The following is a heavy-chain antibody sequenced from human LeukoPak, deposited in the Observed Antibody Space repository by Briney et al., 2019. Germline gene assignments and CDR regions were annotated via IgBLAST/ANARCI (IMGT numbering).Heavy chain of an antibody. Sequence: GGSLRLSCAASGFTFTSSAMNWVRQAPGKGLEWVSCISSSSSYTNYADSVKGRFTISRDNAKNSLYLQMNSLRAEDTAVYYCARAAVAATRTFDYWGQGTLVTVSS. J-gene: IGHJ4*02. CDR2: ISSSSSYT. CDR3: ARAAVAATRTFDY. V-gene: IGHV3-21*05. CDR1: GFTFTSSA. D-gene: IGHD2-15*01.